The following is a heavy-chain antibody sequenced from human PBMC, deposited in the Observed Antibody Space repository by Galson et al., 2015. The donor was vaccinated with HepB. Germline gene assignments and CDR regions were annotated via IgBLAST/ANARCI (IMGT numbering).Heavy chain of an antibody. J-gene: IGHJ4*02. D-gene: IGHD3-22*01. CDR2: ISSNGGII. CDR3: VGQYYYESSGYLEGGF. CDR1: GFTFSDYY. V-gene: IGHV3-11*01. Sequence: SLRLSCAASGFTFSDYYMIWIRQAPGKGLEWVSYISSNGGIIYYADSVKGRFTMSRDNAKNSLDLQMNSLRAEDTAVYYCVGQYYYESSGYLEGGFWGQGPLVTVSS.